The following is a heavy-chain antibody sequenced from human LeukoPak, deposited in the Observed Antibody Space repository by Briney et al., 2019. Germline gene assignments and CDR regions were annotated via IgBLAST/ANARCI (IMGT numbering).Heavy chain of an antibody. J-gene: IGHJ4*02. CDR3: ARGNYGSGRLFYFDY. Sequence: ASVKVSCTASGYTFTGYYMHWVRQAPGQGLEWMGWINPNSGGTNYAQKFQGRVTMTRDTSISTAYMELSRLRSDDTAVYYCARGNYGSGRLFYFDYWGQGTLDTVSS. D-gene: IGHD3-10*01. CDR1: GYTFTGYY. V-gene: IGHV1-2*02. CDR2: INPNSGGT.